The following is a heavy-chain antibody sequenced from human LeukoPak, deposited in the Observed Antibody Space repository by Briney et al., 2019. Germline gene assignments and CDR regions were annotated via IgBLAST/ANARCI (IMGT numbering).Heavy chain of an antibody. CDR3: AKDGLYYDGSAHVYYFDY. V-gene: IGHV3-23*01. CDR1: GFIFSGYA. Sequence: RPGGSLRLSCAASGFIFSGYAMTWVRQAPGKGLEWVSSITGSGDYTYYIDSVKGRFTISRDNSKNILYLQMNSLRGEDTALYHCAKDGLYYDGSAHVYYFDYWGQGTLVAVSS. D-gene: IGHD3-22*01. CDR2: ITGSGDYT. J-gene: IGHJ4*02.